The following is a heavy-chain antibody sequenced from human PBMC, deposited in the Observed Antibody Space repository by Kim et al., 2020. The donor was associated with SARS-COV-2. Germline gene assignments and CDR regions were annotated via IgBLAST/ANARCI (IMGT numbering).Heavy chain of an antibody. Sequence: NYAQTFQGRVTITADKSTSTAYMELSSLRSEDTAVYYCARDWNYSGLLDYWGQGTLVTVSS. D-gene: IGHD1-7*01. CDR3: ARDWNYSGLLDY. V-gene: IGHV1-69*04. J-gene: IGHJ4*02.